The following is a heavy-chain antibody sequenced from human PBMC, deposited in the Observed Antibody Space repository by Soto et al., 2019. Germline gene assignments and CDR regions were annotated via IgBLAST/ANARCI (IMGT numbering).Heavy chain of an antibody. J-gene: IGHJ3*02. CDR1: GFTVSSNY. D-gene: IGHD3-3*01. CDR2: IYSGGST. V-gene: IGHV3-66*01. Sequence: GGSLRLSCAASGFTVSSNYMSWVRQAPGKGLEWVSVIYSGGSTYYADSVKGRFTISRDNSKNTLYLQMNSLRAEDTAVYYCARFSIYYDFWSGLLQNDAFDIWGQGTMVTVSS. CDR3: ARFSIYYDFWSGLLQNDAFDI.